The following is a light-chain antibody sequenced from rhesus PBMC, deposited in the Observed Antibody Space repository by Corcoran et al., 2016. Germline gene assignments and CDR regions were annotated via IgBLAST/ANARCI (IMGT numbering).Light chain of an antibody. V-gene: IGKV1S12*01. CDR2: AAS. Sequence: DIQMTQSPSALSASVGDRVTISCRASQNIYSNLAWYQQKPGKAPKLLIYAASSLQTGIPSRFSGSGSGTDFTLTISSLQPEESAAYYGQHYYDNPLTFGGGTKVELK. J-gene: IGKJ4*01. CDR3: QHYYDNPLT. CDR1: QNIYSN.